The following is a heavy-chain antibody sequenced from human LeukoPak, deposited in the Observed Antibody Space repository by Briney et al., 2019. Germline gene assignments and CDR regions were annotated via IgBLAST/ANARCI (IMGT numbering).Heavy chain of an antibody. CDR3: ARWYSSGWYSDY. D-gene: IGHD6-19*01. V-gene: IGHV3-21*06. Sequence: GGSLRLSCAASGFSFSTYSMIWVRQAPGKGLEWVSSVSGTSEYIYYADSVRGRFTISRDNAKNTVYLQMNSLRAEDTAVYYCARWYSSGWYSDYWGQGTLVTVSS. J-gene: IGHJ4*02. CDR2: VSGTSEYI. CDR1: GFSFSTYS.